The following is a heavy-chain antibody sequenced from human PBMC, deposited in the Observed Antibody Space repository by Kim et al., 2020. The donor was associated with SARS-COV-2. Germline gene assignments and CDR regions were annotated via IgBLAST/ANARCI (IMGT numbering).Heavy chain of an antibody. V-gene: IGHV3-23*03. CDR2: IYSGGSST. J-gene: IGHJ6*02. CDR1: GFTFSSYT. CDR3: AKDRRTTYYYGSGSYSPLQHYYYGMDV. D-gene: IGHD3-10*01. Sequence: GGSLRLSCAASGFTFSSYTMSWVRQAPGKGLEWVSVIYSGGSSTYYADSVKGRFTISRDNSKNTLYLQMNSLRAEDTAVYYCAKDRRTTYYYGSGSYSPLQHYYYGMDVWGQGTTVTVSS.